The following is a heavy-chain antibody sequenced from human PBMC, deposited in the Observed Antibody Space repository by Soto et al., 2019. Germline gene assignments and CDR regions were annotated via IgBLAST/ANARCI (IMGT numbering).Heavy chain of an antibody. CDR2: IYYSGST. Sequence: SETLSLTCTVSGGSISSGGYYWSWIRQHPGKGLEWIGYIYYSGSTYYNPSLKSRVTISVDTSKNQFSLKLRSVTAADTAVYYCAREVVTMVRGANYYYGMDVWGQGTTVTVSS. CDR3: AREVVTMVRGANYYYGMDV. CDR1: GGSISSGGYY. J-gene: IGHJ6*02. V-gene: IGHV4-31*03. D-gene: IGHD3-10*01.